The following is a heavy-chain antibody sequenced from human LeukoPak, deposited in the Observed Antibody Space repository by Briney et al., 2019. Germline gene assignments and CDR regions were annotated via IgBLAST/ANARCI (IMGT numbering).Heavy chain of an antibody. D-gene: IGHD3-22*01. Sequence: GESLRLSCAASGFTFSSYSMNWVRQAPGKGLEWVSSISSSSSYIYYADSVKGRFTISRDNAKNSLYLQMNSLRAEDTAVYYCARASSDYYDSSGCIDYWGQGTLVTVSS. CDR2: ISSSSSYI. CDR3: ARASSDYYDSSGCIDY. J-gene: IGHJ4*02. V-gene: IGHV3-21*01. CDR1: GFTFSSYS.